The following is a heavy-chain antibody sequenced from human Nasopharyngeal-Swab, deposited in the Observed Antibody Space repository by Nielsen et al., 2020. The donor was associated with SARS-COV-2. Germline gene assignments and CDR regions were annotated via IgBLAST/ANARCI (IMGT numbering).Heavy chain of an antibody. V-gene: IGHV1-8*02. CDR1: GYTFTSYG. CDR2: MNPNSGNT. J-gene: IGHJ6*03. D-gene: IGHD3-10*01. Sequence: ASVKVSCKASGYTFTSYGINWVRQATGQGLEWMGWMNPNSGNTGYAQKFQGRVTMTRNTSISTAYMELSSLRSEDTAVYYCARGGVPGYYYYYYYMDVWGKGTAVTVSS. CDR3: ARGGVPGYYYYYYYMDV.